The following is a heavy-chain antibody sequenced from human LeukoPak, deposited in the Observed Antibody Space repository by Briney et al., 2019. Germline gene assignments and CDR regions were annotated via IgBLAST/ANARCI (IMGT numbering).Heavy chain of an antibody. J-gene: IGHJ4*02. CDR2: IYYSGNI. D-gene: IGHD3/OR15-3a*01. CDR3: ARQTGSGLFILP. V-gene: IGHV4-39*01. Sequence: PSETLSLTCTVSGVSISSSNSYGGWIRQPPGKGLEWIGSIYYSGNIYYNASLKIQVSISIDTSKNKFSLRLTSVTAADTAVYYCARQTGSGLFILPGGQGTLVTVSS. CDR1: GVSISSSNSY.